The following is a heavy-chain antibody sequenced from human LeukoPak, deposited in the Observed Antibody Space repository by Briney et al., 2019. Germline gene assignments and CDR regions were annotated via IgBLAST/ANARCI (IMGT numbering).Heavy chain of an antibody. CDR1: RGSFSRYY. D-gene: IGHD3-22*01. V-gene: IGHV4-34*01. Sequence: SETLSLTCAVYRGSFSRYYWIWIRQPPGKGLEWIGEINHSGSTNYNPSLKSRVTISVDTSKNQFSLKLSSVTAADTAVYYCASYYYDSSGYWYFDYWGQGTLVIVPS. CDR3: ASYYYDSSGYWYFDY. CDR2: INHSGST. J-gene: IGHJ4*02.